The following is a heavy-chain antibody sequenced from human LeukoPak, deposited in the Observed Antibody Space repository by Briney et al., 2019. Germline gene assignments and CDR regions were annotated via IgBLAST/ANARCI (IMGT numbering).Heavy chain of an antibody. CDR3: ARAVGATHFDY. Sequence: GGSLRLSCAASGFTFSSYSMNWVRQAPGKGLEWVANIKQDGSEKFYVDSVKGRFTISRDNDKNSLCLQMNSLRAEDTAVYYCARAVGATHFDYWGQGILVTVSS. V-gene: IGHV3-7*04. CDR2: IKQDGSEK. D-gene: IGHD1-26*01. CDR1: GFTFSSYS. J-gene: IGHJ4*02.